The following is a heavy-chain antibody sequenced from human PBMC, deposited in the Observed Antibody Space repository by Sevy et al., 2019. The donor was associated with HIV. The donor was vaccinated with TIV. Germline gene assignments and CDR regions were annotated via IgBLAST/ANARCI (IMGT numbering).Heavy chain of an antibody. CDR3: ARDGGGDYFDY. CDR2: LSYDGRNE. CDR1: GFSFRRYA. J-gene: IGHJ4*02. V-gene: IGHV3-30*04. Sequence: GGSLRLSCEASGFSFRRYAMHWVRRAPGKGLEWLTVLSYDGRNEDYVDSVKGRFTISRDNSKNTPYLQMNSLRPEDTAIYYCARDGGGDYFDYWGQGTLVTVSS. D-gene: IGHD3-10*01.